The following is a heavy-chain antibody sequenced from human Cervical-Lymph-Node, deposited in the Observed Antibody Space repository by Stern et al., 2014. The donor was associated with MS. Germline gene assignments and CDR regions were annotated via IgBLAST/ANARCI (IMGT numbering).Heavy chain of an antibody. J-gene: IGHJ6*02. CDR1: GFTFSDYY. Sequence: QVQLVESGGGLVKPGGSLRLSCAASGFTFSDYYMTWIRQAPGKGLEWLSYLSSRGRTTYSADSAKGRFTLSRDNAKNALYLQMHDLRAEDTAVYYCARDQITGVAEASYYSDYGMDVWGQGISVTVSS. V-gene: IGHV3-11*01. CDR3: ARDQITGVAEASYYSDYGMDV. CDR2: LSSRGRTT. D-gene: IGHD4-23*01.